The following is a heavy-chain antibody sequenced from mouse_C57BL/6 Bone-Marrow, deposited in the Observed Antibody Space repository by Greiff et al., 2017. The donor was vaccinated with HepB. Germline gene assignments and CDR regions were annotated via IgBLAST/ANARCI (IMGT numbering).Heavy chain of an antibody. CDR2: IHPNSGST. V-gene: IGHV1-64*01. Sequence: VQLQQPGAELVKPGASVKLSCKASGYTFTSYWMHWVKQRPGQGLEWIGMIHPNSGSTNYNEKFKSKATLTVDKSSSTAYMQLSSLTSEDSAVYYCARSRGITGTWFAYWGQGTLVTVSA. CDR1: GYTFTSYW. D-gene: IGHD1-1*02. J-gene: IGHJ3*01. CDR3: ARSRGITGTWFAY.